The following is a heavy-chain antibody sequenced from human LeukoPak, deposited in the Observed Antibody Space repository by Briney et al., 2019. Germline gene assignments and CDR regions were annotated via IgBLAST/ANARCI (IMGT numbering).Heavy chain of an antibody. Sequence: PGGSLRLSCAASGFTFSDYYMTWIRQAPGKGLEYVSHISRSGSSLYYGDSVTGRFSIPRDNAKNSLYLQMNSLRVEDTAVYYCAKEVRGERGVHDYWGQGTLVTVSS. CDR1: GFTFSDYY. CDR3: AKEVRGERGVHDY. J-gene: IGHJ4*02. CDR2: ISRSGSSL. D-gene: IGHD3-10*01. V-gene: IGHV3-11*01.